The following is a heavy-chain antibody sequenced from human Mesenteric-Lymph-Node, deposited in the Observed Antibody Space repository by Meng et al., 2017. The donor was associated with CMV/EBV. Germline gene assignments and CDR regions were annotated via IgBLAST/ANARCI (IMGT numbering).Heavy chain of an antibody. D-gene: IGHD2-15*01. J-gene: IGHJ4*02. V-gene: IGHV4-34*01. CDR1: GGSFSGYY. Sequence: QVQLQQWGAGLLKPSETLSLTCAVYGGSFSGYYWSWIRQPPGKGLEWIGEINHSGVPNYNPSLKSRVTISLDRSKNQFSLKLSSVTAEDTAVYYCARGWDIPVNNYWGQGTLVTVSS. CDR2: INHSGVP. CDR3: ARGWDIPVNNY.